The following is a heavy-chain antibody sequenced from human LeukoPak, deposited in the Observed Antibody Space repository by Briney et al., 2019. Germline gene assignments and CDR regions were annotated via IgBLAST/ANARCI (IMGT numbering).Heavy chain of an antibody. J-gene: IGHJ4*02. V-gene: IGHV3-21*01. CDR3: AREMATSEDY. CDR1: GFTFSNAW. D-gene: IGHD5-24*01. Sequence: GGSLRLSCAASGFTFSNAWMSWVRQAPGKGLEWVSSISSSSSYIYYADSVKGRFTISRDSAKNSLYLQMNSLRAEDTAVYYCAREMATSEDYWGQGTLVTVSS. CDR2: ISSSSSYI.